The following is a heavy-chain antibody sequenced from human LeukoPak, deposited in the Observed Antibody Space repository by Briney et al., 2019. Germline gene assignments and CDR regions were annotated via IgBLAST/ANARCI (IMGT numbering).Heavy chain of an antibody. Sequence: PSETLSLTCSVSGGSISTGSYYWSWIRPPAGKGLEYIGHIYTSGSTKYNPSLKSRVTISMHTSKNQFSLNLRSVTASDTALYYCARILGYYYYMDVWGKGTTVTVSS. CDR2: IYTSGST. CDR3: ARILGYYYYMDV. CDR1: GGSISTGSYY. V-gene: IGHV4-61*09. J-gene: IGHJ6*03.